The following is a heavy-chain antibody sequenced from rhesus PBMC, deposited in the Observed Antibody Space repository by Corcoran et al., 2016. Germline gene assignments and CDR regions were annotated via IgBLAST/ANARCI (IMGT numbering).Heavy chain of an antibody. Sequence: QVQLQESGPGVVKPSETLSLTCAVSGGSISDSYRWSWIRQPPGKGLEWIGYIYGSSTSTNYNPSLNSRVTISKDTSKNQFSLKLSSVTAADTAVYYCARATAGTVKVVDYWGQGVLVTVSS. V-gene: IGHV4S10*01. CDR2: IYGSSTST. D-gene: IGHD5-24*01. CDR3: ARATAGTVKVVDY. J-gene: IGHJ4*01. CDR1: GGSISDSYR.